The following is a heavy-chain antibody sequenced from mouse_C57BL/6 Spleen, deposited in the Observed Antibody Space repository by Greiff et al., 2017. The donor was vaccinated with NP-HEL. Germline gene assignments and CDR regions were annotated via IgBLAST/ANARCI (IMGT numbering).Heavy chain of an antibody. CDR2: IYPGDGDT. CDR1: GYAFSSSW. D-gene: IGHD2-2*01. J-gene: IGHJ3*01. CDR3: ARPLVTTRGAWFAY. V-gene: IGHV1-82*01. Sequence: QVQLKQSGPELVKPGASVKISCKASGYAFSSSWMNWVKQRPGKGLEWIGRIYPGDGDTNYNGKFKGKATLTADKSSSTAYMQLSSLTSEDSAVYFCARPLVTTRGAWFAYWGQGTLVTVSA.